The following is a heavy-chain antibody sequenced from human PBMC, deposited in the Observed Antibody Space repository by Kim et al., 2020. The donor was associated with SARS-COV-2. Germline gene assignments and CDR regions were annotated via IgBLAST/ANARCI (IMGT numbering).Heavy chain of an antibody. J-gene: IGHJ6*04. CDR1: GFTFSSYD. Sequence: GGSLRLSCAASGFTFSSYDMHWVRQATGKGLEWVSAIGTVGDTYSPGSATGRCTISRENAKNSLYLQTNSLRAGDTAVYYCARARTRRGGALALYYGMDVSGEGATGSASS. CDR2: IGTVGDT. CDR3: ARARTRRGGALALYYGMDV. V-gene: IGHV3-13*01. D-gene: IGHD3-16*01.